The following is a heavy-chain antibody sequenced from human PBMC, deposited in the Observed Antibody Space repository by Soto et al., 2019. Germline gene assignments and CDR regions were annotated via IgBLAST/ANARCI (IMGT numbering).Heavy chain of an antibody. V-gene: IGHV4-34*01. J-gene: IGHJ4*02. D-gene: IGHD3-10*01. CDR2: INHSGST. CDR1: GGSFSGYY. CDR3: ARGARGLSYY. Sequence: PSETLSLACAVYGGSFSGYYWSWIRQPPGKGLEWIGEINHSGSTNYNPSLKSRVTISVDTSKNQFSLKLSSVTAADTAVYYCARGARGLSYYWGQGTLVTVSS.